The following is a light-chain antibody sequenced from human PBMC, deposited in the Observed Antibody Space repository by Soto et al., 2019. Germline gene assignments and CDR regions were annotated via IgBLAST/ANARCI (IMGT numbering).Light chain of an antibody. CDR2: EVV. Sequence: QSALTQPASVSGSPGQSITISCTGTSSDVGAYNYVSWWQHHPGKAPKLIIYEVVYRPSGISDRFSGSKSGNTASLAISGLQAEDEGDYYCSSFTDSSTFLFGGGTKVTVL. CDR1: SSDVGAYNY. J-gene: IGLJ2*01. CDR3: SSFTDSSTFL. V-gene: IGLV2-14*01.